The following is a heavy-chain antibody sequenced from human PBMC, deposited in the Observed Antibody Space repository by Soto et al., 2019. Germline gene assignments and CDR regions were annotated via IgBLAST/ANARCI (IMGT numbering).Heavy chain of an antibody. Sequence: EVQLLESGGGLVQPGGSLRLSCAASGFTFSSYAMSWVRQAPGKGLEWVSAISGSGGSTYYADVVKGRFTISRDNSKNTLYLQMISLRAEDTAGYYCAVSAYDSSGYHSRWGQGTLVTVSS. CDR3: AVSAYDSSGYHSR. CDR1: GFTFSSYA. J-gene: IGHJ4*02. V-gene: IGHV3-23*01. CDR2: ISGSGGST. D-gene: IGHD3-22*01.